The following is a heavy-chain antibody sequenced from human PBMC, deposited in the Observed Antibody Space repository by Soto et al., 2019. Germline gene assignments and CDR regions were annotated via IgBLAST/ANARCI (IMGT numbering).Heavy chain of an antibody. Sequence: QVQLVESGGGVVQPGRSLRLSCAASGFTFSSYGRHWVGQAPGKGLEGGAVIWYDGSNKYYADSVKGRFTISRDNSKNTLYLQMNSLRAEDTAVYYCARDGGSSGWYGGWFDPWGQGTLVTVSS. CDR2: IWYDGSNK. D-gene: IGHD6-19*01. V-gene: IGHV3-33*01. CDR1: GFTFSSYG. CDR3: ARDGGSSGWYGGWFDP. J-gene: IGHJ5*02.